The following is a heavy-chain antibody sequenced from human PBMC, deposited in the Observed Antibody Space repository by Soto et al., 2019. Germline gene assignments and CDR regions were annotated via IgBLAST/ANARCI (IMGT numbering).Heavy chain of an antibody. CDR3: ARAPTHYDFWSGPAYYFDS. CDR1: GYTFTSYG. Sequence: ASVKVSCKASGYTFTSYGISWVRQAPGQGLEWMGWISAYNGNTNYAQKLQGRVTMTTDTSTSTAYMELRSLRSDDTAVYYCARAPTHYDFWSGPAYYFDSLAQGTLVPVSS. CDR2: ISAYNGNT. D-gene: IGHD3-3*01. V-gene: IGHV1-18*01. J-gene: IGHJ4*02.